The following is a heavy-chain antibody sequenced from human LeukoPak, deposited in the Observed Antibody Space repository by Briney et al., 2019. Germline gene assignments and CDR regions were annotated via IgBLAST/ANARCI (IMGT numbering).Heavy chain of an antibody. V-gene: IGHV4-34*01. J-gene: IGHJ5*02. D-gene: IGHD3-10*01. Sequence: PSESLTLTCAAYGGTFSGYYLNWIRQPPGKGLEWIGEINHSGSTNYNPSLTSRVSISIDTAKNQFSLKLSSATAPDNAVYYCARGRDMGRITMVRGANWFDPWAQGTLVTVSS. CDR1: GGTFSGYY. CDR2: INHSGST. CDR3: ARGRDMGRITMVRGANWFDP.